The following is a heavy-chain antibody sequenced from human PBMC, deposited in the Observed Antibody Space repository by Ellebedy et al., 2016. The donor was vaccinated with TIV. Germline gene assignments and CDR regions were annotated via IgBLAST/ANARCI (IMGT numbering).Heavy chain of an antibody. Sequence: GESLKISXAASGFTFDDYAMHWVRQAPGKGLEWVSLISWDGGSTYYADSVKGRFTISRDNSKNSLYLQMNSLRAEDTALYYCATTYGSGSYLSNDDAFDIWGQGTMVTVSS. V-gene: IGHV3-43D*03. CDR3: ATTYGSGSYLSNDDAFDI. CDR1: GFTFDDYA. CDR2: ISWDGGST. J-gene: IGHJ3*02. D-gene: IGHD3-10*01.